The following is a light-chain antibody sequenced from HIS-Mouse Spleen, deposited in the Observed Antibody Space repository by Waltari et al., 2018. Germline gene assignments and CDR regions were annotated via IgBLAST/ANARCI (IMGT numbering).Light chain of an antibody. CDR1: QGISSY. V-gene: IGKV1-8*01. Sequence: AIRMTQSPSSFSASTGDRVTITCRASQGISSYLAWYQQKPGKAPKLLIYAASPLQSGVPSRFSGSGSGTDFTLSISCLQSEDFATYYCQQYYRYLPITVGQGTRLEIK. CDR2: AAS. J-gene: IGKJ5*01. CDR3: QQYYRYLPIT.